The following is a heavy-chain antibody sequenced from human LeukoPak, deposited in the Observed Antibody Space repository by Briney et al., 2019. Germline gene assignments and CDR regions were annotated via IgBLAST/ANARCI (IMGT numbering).Heavy chain of an antibody. V-gene: IGHV4-59*01. CDR2: IYYSGTT. J-gene: IGHJ6*02. CDR1: GGSISSYY. D-gene: IGHD2-2*01. CDR3: AREKRYCSSTSCYHYYYYGMDV. Sequence: PSETLSLTCTVSGGSISSYYWSWIRQPPGKGLEWIGYIYYSGTTNYNPSLKSRVTISVDTSKNQFSLKLSSVTAADTDVYYCAREKRYCSSTSCYHYYYYGMDVWGQGTTVTVSS.